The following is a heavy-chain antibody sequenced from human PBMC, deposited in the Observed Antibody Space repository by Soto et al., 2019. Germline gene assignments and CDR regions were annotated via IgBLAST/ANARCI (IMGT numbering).Heavy chain of an antibody. CDR2: ISAYNGNT. CDR1: GYTFTSYG. J-gene: IGHJ5*02. Sequence: VASVKVSCKASGYTFTSYGISWVRQAPGQGLEWMGWISAYNGNTNYAQKLQGRVTMTTDTSTSTAYMELRSLRSDDTAVYYCARVQGIAVAGTGYWFDPWGQGPLVTVSS. CDR3: ARVQGIAVAGTGYWFDP. D-gene: IGHD6-19*01. V-gene: IGHV1-18*04.